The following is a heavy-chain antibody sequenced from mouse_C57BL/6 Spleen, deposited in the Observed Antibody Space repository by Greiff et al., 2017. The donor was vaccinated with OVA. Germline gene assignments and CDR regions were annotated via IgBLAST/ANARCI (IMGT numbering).Heavy chain of an antibody. J-gene: IGHJ4*01. D-gene: IGHD2-4*01. V-gene: IGHV1-52*01. CDR1: GYTFTSYW. Sequence: VQLQQPGAELVRPGSSVKLSCKASGYTFTSYWMHWVKQRPIQGLEWIGNIDPSDSETHYNQKFKDKATLTVDKSSSTAYMQLSSLTSEDSAVYYCARRGIYYDYDNYAMDYWGQGTSVTVSS. CDR3: ARRGIYYDYDNYAMDY. CDR2: IDPSDSET.